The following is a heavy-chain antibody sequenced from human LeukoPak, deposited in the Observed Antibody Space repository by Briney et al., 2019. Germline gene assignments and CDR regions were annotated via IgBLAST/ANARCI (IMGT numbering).Heavy chain of an antibody. J-gene: IGHJ4*02. CDR1: GFTFDDYG. V-gene: IGHV3-20*04. Sequence: RPGGSLRLSCAASGFTFDDYGMSWVRQAPGEGLEWVSGINWNGGSTGYADSVKGRFTISRDNAKNSLYLQMNSLRAEDTALYYCARDMDGSGSYQSYYFDYWGQGTLVTVSS. CDR2: INWNGGST. D-gene: IGHD3-10*01. CDR3: ARDMDGSGSYQSYYFDY.